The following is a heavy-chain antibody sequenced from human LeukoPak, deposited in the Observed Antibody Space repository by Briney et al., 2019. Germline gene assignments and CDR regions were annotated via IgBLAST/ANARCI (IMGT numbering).Heavy chain of an antibody. CDR2: SRNKANIFST. J-gene: IGHJ5*01. CDR1: GFTFSDHY. CDR3: AKISMGATETSDS. Sequence: PGGSLRLSCAASGFTFSDHYMDWVREATGKGLEWVGRSRNKANIFSTEYAASVKGRFTISRDDSKNSLYLQMNSLKTEDTAVYYCAKISMGATETSDSWGQGTLVTVSS. D-gene: IGHD1-26*01. V-gene: IGHV3-72*01.